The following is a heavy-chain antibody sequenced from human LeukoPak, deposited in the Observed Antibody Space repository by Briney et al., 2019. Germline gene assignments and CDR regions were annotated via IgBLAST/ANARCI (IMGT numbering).Heavy chain of an antibody. Sequence: ASVKVSCKASGYTFTSYDINWVRQAAGQGLEWMGWMNPNSGNTGYAQKFQGGVTMTRNTSISTAYMELSSLRSEDTAVYYCARGYYDSSGYYVTGDYWGQGTLVTVSS. CDR3: ARGYYDSSGYYVTGDY. CDR1: GYTFTSYD. J-gene: IGHJ4*02. V-gene: IGHV1-8*01. CDR2: MNPNSGNT. D-gene: IGHD3-22*01.